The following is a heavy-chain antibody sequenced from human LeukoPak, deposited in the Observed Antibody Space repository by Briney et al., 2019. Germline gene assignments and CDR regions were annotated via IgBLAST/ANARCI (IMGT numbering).Heavy chain of an antibody. CDR2: IWYDGSNK. J-gene: IGHJ4*02. V-gene: IGHV3-33*08. D-gene: IGHD4-17*01. Sequence: PGSSLRLSCAASGFTFSSYTMHWVRQAPGKGLEWVSVIWYDGSNKYYADSVKGRYTISRDNYKNTLYLQMNSLSAEDTAVYYCARDDYGDLVYWGQGTLVTVSS. CDR3: ARDDYGDLVY. CDR1: GFTFSSYT.